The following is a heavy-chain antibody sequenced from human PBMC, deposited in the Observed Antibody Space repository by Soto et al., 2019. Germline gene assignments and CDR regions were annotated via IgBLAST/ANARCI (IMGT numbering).Heavy chain of an antibody. D-gene: IGHD3-3*01. CDR1: GGSISSGGYY. CDR2: IYYSGST. V-gene: IGHV4-31*03. Sequence: QVQLQGSGPGLVKPSQTLSLTCTVSGGSISSGGYYWSWIRQHPGKGLEWIGYIYYSGSTYYNPSLKSRVTISVDTSKNQFSLKLSSVTAADTAVYYCARIWIFGVVLDYWGQGTLVTVSS. CDR3: ARIWIFGVVLDY. J-gene: IGHJ4*02.